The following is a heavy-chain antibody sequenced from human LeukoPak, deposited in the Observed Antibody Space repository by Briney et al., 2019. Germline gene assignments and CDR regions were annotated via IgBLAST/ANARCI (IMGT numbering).Heavy chain of an antibody. CDR2: INHSGST. D-gene: IGHD6-19*01. J-gene: IGHJ4*02. V-gene: IGHV4-34*01. CDR3: ARGRYSSGWFAKFDY. CDR1: GGSFSGYY. Sequence: PSETLSLICAVYGGSFSGYYWSWIRQPPGKGLEWIGEINHSGSTNYNPSLKSRVTISVDTSKNQFSLKLSSVTAADTAVYYCARGRYSSGWFAKFDYWGQGTLVIVSS.